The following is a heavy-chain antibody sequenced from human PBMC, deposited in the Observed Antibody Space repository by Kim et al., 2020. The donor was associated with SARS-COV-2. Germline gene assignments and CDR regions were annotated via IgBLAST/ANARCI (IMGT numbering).Heavy chain of an antibody. D-gene: IGHD6-6*01. CDR3: ARAEPSSSSFLY. J-gene: IGHJ4*02. CDR2: IYHSGST. V-gene: IGHV4-30-2*01. CDR1: GGSISSGGYS. Sequence: SETLSLTCAVSGGSISSGGYSWSWIRQPPGKGLEWIGYIYHSGSTYYNPSLKSRVTISVDRSKNQFSLKLSSVTAADTAMYYCARAEPSSSSFLYWGQGTLVTVSS.